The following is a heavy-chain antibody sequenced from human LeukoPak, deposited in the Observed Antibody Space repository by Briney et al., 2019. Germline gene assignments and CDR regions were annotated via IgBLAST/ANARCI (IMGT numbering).Heavy chain of an antibody. J-gene: IGHJ4*02. D-gene: IGHD6-13*01. CDR3: AREFSSSSKVLSFDY. V-gene: IGHV4-61*02. CDR1: GGSISSGSYY. Sequence: SETLSLTCTVSGGSISSGSYYWSWIRQPAGKGLEWIGRIYTSGSTNYNPSLKSRVTISVDTSKNQFSLKLSSVTAADTAVYYCAREFSSSSKVLSFDYWGQGTLVTVSS. CDR2: IYTSGST.